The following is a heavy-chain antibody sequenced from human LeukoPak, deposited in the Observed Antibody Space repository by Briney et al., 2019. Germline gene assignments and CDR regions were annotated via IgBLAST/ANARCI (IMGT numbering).Heavy chain of an antibody. V-gene: IGHV3-21*01. CDR1: GFTFSSYS. CDR2: ISSSSSYI. Sequence: KSGGSLRLSCAASGFTFSSYSMNWVRQAPGKGLEWVSSISSSSSYIYYADSVKGRFTISRDNAKNSLYLQMNSLRAEDTAVYYCARVGCGSTSCLGVFDYWGQGTLVTVSS. J-gene: IGHJ4*02. CDR3: ARVGCGSTSCLGVFDY. D-gene: IGHD2-2*01.